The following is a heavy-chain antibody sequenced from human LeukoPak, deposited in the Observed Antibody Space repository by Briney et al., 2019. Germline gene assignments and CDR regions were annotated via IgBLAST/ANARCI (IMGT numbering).Heavy chain of an antibody. V-gene: IGHV3-21*01. CDR3: ARGLRLQSYYYYGMDV. CDR2: ISSSSSYI. CDR1: GFTFSSYS. D-gene: IGHD5-24*01. Sequence: GGSLRLSCAASGFTFSSYSMNWVRQAPGKGLEWVSSISSSSSYIYYADSVKGRFTISRDNAKNSLYLQMNSLRAEDTAVYYCARGLRLQSYYYYGMDVWGQGTTVTVSS. J-gene: IGHJ6*02.